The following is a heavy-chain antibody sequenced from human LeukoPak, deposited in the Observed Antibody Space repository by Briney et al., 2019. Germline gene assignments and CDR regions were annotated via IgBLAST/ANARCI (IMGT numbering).Heavy chain of an antibody. CDR1: GFIFSSYY. CDR3: TRLGGANDFDF. D-gene: IGHD3-16*01. V-gene: IGHV3-74*01. Sequence: GGSLRLSCAASGFIFSSYYMHWVRQVPWKGLVWVSRIDVDGRSTSYADFVKGRFTISRDNAKNTLYLQLNSLRAEDTAVYYCTRLGGANDFDFWGQGILVTVSS. CDR2: IDVDGRST. J-gene: IGHJ4*02.